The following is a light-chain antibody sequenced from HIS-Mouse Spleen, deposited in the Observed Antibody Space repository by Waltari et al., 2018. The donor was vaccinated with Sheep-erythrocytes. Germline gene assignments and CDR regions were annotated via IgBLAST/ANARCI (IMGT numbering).Light chain of an antibody. Sequence: AIWMTQSPSLLSASTGDRITISCRMSQSISSDLAWYQPKPGKAPELLIYAASTLQSGVLSRFSGSGSATDFTITISCRQSEDFATYYCQQYYSFPFTFGPGTKVDIK. CDR2: AAS. CDR3: QQYYSFPFT. CDR1: QSISSD. J-gene: IGKJ3*01. V-gene: IGKV1D-8*02.